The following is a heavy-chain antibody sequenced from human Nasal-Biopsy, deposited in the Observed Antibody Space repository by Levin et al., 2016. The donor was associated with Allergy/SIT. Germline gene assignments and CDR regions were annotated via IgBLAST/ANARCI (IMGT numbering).Heavy chain of an antibody. CDR2: ISSNGGVT. CDR1: GDIFTNNY. V-gene: IGHV1-46*03. D-gene: IGHD1-1*01. J-gene: IGHJ4*02. CDR3: ARGVATGGSFDH. Sequence: ASVKVSCKASGDIFTNNYIHWVRQAPGQGLEWVGLISSNGGVTNYPQNFQGRITMTSDMSTNTVYMELSDLRFEDTAVYYCARGVATGGSFDHWGQGTLVTVSS.